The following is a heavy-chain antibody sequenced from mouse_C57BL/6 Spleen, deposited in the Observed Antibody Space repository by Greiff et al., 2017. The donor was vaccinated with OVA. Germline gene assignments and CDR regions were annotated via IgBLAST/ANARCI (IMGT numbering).Heavy chain of an antibody. CDR2: IDPNSGGT. V-gene: IGHV1-72*01. D-gene: IGHD1-1*01. Sequence: QVQLQQPGAELVKPGASVKLSCKASGYTFTSYWMHWVKQRPGRGLEWIGRIDPNSGGTKYNEKFKSKATLTVDKPSSTAYMQLSSLTSEDSAVYYCARYDYGSSYDSSYWYFDVWGTGTTVTVSS. CDR1: GYTFTSYW. J-gene: IGHJ1*03. CDR3: ARYDYGSSYDSSYWYFDV.